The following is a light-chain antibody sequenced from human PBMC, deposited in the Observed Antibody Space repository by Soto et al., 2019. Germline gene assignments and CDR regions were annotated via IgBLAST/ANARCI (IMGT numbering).Light chain of an antibody. Sequence: QSALTQPASVSGSPGQSITISCTGTSSDVGGYNYVSWYQQYPGKAPKLIIYEVSNRPSGVSSRFSGSKSGNTASLTISGLQAEDEADYYCSSYTRSSTPVFGGGTKVTVL. CDR1: SSDVGGYNY. CDR2: EVS. CDR3: SSYTRSSTPV. J-gene: IGLJ2*01. V-gene: IGLV2-14*01.